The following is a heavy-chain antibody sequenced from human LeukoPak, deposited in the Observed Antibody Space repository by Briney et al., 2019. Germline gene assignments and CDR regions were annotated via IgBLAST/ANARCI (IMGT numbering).Heavy chain of an antibody. V-gene: IGHV3-30*03. J-gene: IGHJ5*02. CDR2: ISYDGSDK. Sequence: GGSLRLSCAASGFTFSSYGMHWVRQAPGKGLEWVAVISYDGSDKYYADSVKGRFTISRDNSKNTLYLQMNSLRAEDTAVYYCARALGTVTTVWFDPWGQGTLVTVSS. D-gene: IGHD4-17*01. CDR3: ARALGTVTTVWFDP. CDR1: GFTFSSYG.